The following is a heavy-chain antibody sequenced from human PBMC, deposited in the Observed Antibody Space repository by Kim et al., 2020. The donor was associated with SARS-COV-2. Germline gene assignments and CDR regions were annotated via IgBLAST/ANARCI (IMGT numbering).Heavy chain of an antibody. Sequence: GGSLRLSCAASGFTFSDYYLNWVRQAPGKGLEWISYISKRSDYINYADSVKGRFTISRDNAKNSLYLQMNSLRAEDTAVYYCARDRLPDHSSSWYEGGSYFFDNWGQGVLVTVSS. J-gene: IGHJ4*02. CDR2: ISKRSDYI. CDR3: ARDRLPDHSSSWYEGGSYFFDN. D-gene: IGHD6-13*01. CDR1: GFTFSDYY. V-gene: IGHV3-11*05.